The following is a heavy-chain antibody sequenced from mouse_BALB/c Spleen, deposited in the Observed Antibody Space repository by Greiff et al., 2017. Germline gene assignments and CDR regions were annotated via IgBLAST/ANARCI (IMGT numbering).Heavy chain of an antibody. CDR1: GFTFSSYA. CDR3: ARPLYYDYDGSDV. Sequence: EVKVVESGGGLVKPGGSLKLSCAASGFTFSSYAMSWVRQTPEKRLEWVATISSGGSYTYYPDSVKGRFTISRDNAKNTLYLQMSSLRSEDTAMYYCARPLYYDYDGSDVWGAGTTVTVSS. CDR2: ISSGGSYT. D-gene: IGHD2-4*01. J-gene: IGHJ1*01. V-gene: IGHV5-9-3*01.